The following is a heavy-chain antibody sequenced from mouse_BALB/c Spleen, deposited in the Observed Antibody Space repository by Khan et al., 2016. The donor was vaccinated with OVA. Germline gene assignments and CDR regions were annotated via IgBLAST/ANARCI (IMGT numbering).Heavy chain of an antibody. CDR3: ARQPYYNYKVMDY. J-gene: IGHJ4*01. CDR1: GFSLTNYG. CDR2: IWSDGST. D-gene: IGHD2-12*01. Sequence: VQLKQSGPGLVAPSQSLSITCTISGFSLTNYGVHWVRQPPGKGLEWLVVIWSDGSTTYNSALKSRLTITKDNSKSQVFLEMTSLQTDDTAIYFGARQPYYNYKVMDYWGQGTSVTVSS. V-gene: IGHV2-6-1*01.